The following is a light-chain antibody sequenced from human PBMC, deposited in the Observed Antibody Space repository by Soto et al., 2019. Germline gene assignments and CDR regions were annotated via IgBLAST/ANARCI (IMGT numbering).Light chain of an antibody. Sequence: DVQVTQSPSSLSASVGGRVTITCRASQRIASFLNWYQQRPGTAPKPLIYAASNLESGVPSRFSGRGSATDFTLSISSLQPEDFATYFCQQTYSMPVTFGQGTKLEMK. V-gene: IGKV1-39*01. CDR3: QQTYSMPVT. CDR1: QRIASF. J-gene: IGKJ2*01. CDR2: AAS.